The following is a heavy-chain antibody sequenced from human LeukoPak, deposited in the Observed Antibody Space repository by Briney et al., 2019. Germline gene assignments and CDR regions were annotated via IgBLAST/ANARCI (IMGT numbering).Heavy chain of an antibody. J-gene: IGHJ4*02. V-gene: IGHV1-46*01. CDR3: AREEGYGSGSPPMFDY. Sequence: ASVKVSCKASGYTFTSYDMHWVRQAPGQGLEWMGIINPSGGSTSYAQKFQGRVTMTRDTSTSTVYMELSSLRSEDTAVYCCAREEGYGSGSPPMFDYWGQGTLVTVSS. D-gene: IGHD3-10*01. CDR2: INPSGGST. CDR1: GYTFTSYD.